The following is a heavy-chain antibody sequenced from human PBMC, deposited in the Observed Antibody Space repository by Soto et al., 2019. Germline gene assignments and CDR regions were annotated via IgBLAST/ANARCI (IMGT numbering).Heavy chain of an antibody. CDR1: GDSISRGGYY. V-gene: IGHV4-31*03. CDR3: ARDGAGAYGLGWFDP. D-gene: IGHD2-21*01. J-gene: IGHJ5*02. CDR2: IYHSGST. Sequence: QVQLQESGPGLVKPSQTLSLTCTVSGDSISRGGYYWNWLRQHPREGLGCSGYIYHSGSTIYHPSLKSRVPISVDTSKNRSSLELSNVTAADTDVYYCARDGAGAYGLGWFDPWGQGILVTVSS.